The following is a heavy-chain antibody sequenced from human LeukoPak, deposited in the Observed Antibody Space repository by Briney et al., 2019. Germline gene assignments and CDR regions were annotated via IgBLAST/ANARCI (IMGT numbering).Heavy chain of an antibody. CDR2: IDSGVSTT. CDR1: GFTFSNYW. V-gene: IGHV3-74*01. J-gene: IGHJ4*02. Sequence: SGGSLRLSWAASGFTFSNYWIDSVRQGPGKWRVWVSRIDSGVSTTQYAASVRGRLTISRDNAKNPLYLQMNSLRAEDTALYYCATLIPLVDCSSTSCYGFASWGQGTLVTVSS. D-gene: IGHD2-2*01. CDR3: ATLIPLVDCSSTSCYGFAS.